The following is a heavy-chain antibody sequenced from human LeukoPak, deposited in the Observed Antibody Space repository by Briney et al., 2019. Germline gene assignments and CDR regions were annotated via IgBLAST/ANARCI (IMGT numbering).Heavy chain of an antibody. CDR2: IIPVFNMK. Sequence: SVKVSCKASVGTISSYSISWVRQAPGQGLEWMGRIIPVFNMKNHAQKFQGRVTITADKSTNTAYMELTSLRSDDTAVYYCAGSVDYSNWEPNMDYWGQGTLVTVSS. V-gene: IGHV1-69*02. CDR3: AGSVDYSNWEPNMDY. J-gene: IGHJ4*02. CDR1: VGTISSYS. D-gene: IGHD1-1*01.